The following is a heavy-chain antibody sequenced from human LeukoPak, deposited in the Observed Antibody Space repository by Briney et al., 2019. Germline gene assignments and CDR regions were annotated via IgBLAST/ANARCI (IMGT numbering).Heavy chain of an antibody. J-gene: IGHJ4*02. CDR1: GGSISSYY. CDR2: IYYSGST. CDR3: AREVADEYYFDY. D-gene: IGHD6-13*01. Sequence: PSETLSLTCTVSGGSISSYYWSWIRQPPGKGLEWIGYIYYSGSTNYNPSLKSRVTISVDTSKNQFSLKLSSVTAADTAVYYCAREVADEYYFDYWGQGTLVTVSS. V-gene: IGHV4-59*01.